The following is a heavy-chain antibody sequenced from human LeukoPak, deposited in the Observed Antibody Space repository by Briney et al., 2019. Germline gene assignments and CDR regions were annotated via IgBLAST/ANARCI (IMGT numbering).Heavy chain of an antibody. V-gene: IGHV3-30*18. CDR2: ISHDGSVK. J-gene: IGHJ4*02. CDR3: AKDRWEPSDSGSSLDH. Sequence: GRSLRLSCAASGFTFSIFGLHWVRQAPGKGLEWVAFISHDGSVKYYADSVKGRFAISRDTSKNTLYLQMNSLRAEDTAVYYCAKDRWEPSDSGSSLDHWGQGTLVTVSS. D-gene: IGHD3-10*01. CDR1: GFTFSIFG.